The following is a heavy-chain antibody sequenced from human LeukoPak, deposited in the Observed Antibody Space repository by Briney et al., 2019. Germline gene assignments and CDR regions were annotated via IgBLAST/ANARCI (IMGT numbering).Heavy chain of an antibody. CDR1: GGTFSSYA. Sequence: SVKVSCKASGGTFSSYAISWVRQAPGQGLEWMGGIIPIFGTANYAQKFKGRVTITADESTSTAYMELSSLRSEDTAVYYCARDIGDCSGGSCYSWGLSSWFDPWGQGTLVTVSS. CDR3: ARDIGDCSGGSCYSWGLSSWFDP. CDR2: IIPIFGTA. D-gene: IGHD2-15*01. J-gene: IGHJ5*02. V-gene: IGHV1-69*13.